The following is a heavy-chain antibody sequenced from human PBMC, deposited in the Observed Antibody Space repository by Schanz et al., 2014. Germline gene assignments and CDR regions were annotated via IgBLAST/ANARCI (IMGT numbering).Heavy chain of an antibody. CDR2: ISHSGGSK. CDR3: AKGMGYCSGGTCYDCYYYGLDV. V-gene: IGHV3-23*01. D-gene: IGHD2-15*01. Sequence: DVQLLESGGGLVQPGGSLRLSCAASGFTFNSYAMTWVRQAPGKGLEWVSSISHSGGSKYYADSVKGRFTISRDNSENTLYRQMNSLSADDTAVVYCAKGMGYCSGGTCYDCYYYGLDVWGQGTTVTVSS. CDR1: GFTFNSYA. J-gene: IGHJ6*02.